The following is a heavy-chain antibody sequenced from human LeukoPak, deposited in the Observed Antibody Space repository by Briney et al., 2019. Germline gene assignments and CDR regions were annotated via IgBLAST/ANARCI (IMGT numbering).Heavy chain of an antibody. Sequence: GASVKVSCKASGYTFTSYGFSWVRQAPGQGLEWMGWISAYNGNRNYVQKFQGRVTMTTDTSTSTAYMELMSLRSDDTAVYYCARVEGTGLEQDYYYYMDVWGKGTTVTVSS. D-gene: IGHD1/OR15-1a*01. CDR3: ARVEGTGLEQDYYYYMDV. V-gene: IGHV1-18*01. CDR2: ISAYNGNR. CDR1: GYTFTSYG. J-gene: IGHJ6*03.